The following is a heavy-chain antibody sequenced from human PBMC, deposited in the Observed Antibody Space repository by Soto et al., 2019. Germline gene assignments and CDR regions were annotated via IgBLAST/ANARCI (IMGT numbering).Heavy chain of an antibody. CDR3: AGGGGYDSFDY. CDR1: GASISYGGFS. V-gene: IGHV4-30-2*06. D-gene: IGHD5-12*01. CDR2: ISQLEST. J-gene: IGHJ4*02. Sequence: QLQLQESGPGLVKTSETLSLTCTVSGASISYGGFSWSWVRQSPGKGLEWIGYISQLESTYFHPSFKSRLTMSIDRTRNQFSLTLSSVTAADMAVYVCAGGGGYDSFDYWGQGVLVTVSS.